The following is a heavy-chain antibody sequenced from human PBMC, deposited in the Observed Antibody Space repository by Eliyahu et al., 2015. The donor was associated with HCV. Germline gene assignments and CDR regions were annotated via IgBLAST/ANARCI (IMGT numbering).Heavy chain of an antibody. V-gene: IGHV4-34*01. Sequence: QVQLQQWGAGLLKPSETLSLTCAVYGGSFSGYYWXWIRQPPGKGLEWIGEINHSGSTHYNPSLKSRVTISVDTSKNQFSLKLSSVTAADTAVYYCARHTQGATYYDFWSGYIPGAFDIWGQGTMVTVSS. CDR3: ARHTQGATYYDFWSGYIPGAFDI. CDR1: GGSFSGYY. CDR2: INHSGST. D-gene: IGHD3-3*01. J-gene: IGHJ3*02.